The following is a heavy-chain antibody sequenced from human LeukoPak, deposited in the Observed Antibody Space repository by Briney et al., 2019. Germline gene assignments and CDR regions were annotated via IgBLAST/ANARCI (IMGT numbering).Heavy chain of an antibody. J-gene: IGHJ4*02. CDR2: ISYDGSNK. CDR3: AKDQDGDYVPFDY. V-gene: IGHV3-30-3*01. Sequence: PGGSLRLSCAASGFTFSSYAMHWVRQAPGKGLEWVAVISYDGSNKYYADSVKGRFTISRDNSKNTLYLLMNSLRAEDTAVYYCAKDQDGDYVPFDYWGQGTLVTVSS. CDR1: GFTFSSYA. D-gene: IGHD4-17*01.